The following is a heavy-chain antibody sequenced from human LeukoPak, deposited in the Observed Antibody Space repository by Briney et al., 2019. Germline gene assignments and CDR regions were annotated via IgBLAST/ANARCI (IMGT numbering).Heavy chain of an antibody. CDR3: AREQSDYGAGRYGGTPPRFDY. V-gene: IGHV4-34*01. J-gene: IGHJ4*02. D-gene: IGHD3-10*01. CDR2: INHSGST. Sequence: PSETLSLTCAVYGGSFSGYYWSWIRQPPGKGLEWIGEINHSGSTNYNPSLKSRVTISVDTSKNQFSLKLSSVTAADTAVDYCAREQSDYGAGRYGGTPPRFDYWGQGTLVTVSS. CDR1: GGSFSGYY.